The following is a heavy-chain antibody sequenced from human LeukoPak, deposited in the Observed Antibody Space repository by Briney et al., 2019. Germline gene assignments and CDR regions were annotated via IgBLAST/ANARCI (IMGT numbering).Heavy chain of an antibody. J-gene: IGHJ4*02. D-gene: IGHD4/OR15-4a*01. CDR2: FSGSGGST. CDR3: AESGLSRFDY. CDR1: GFTVSSNY. V-gene: IGHV3-23*01. Sequence: GGSLRLSCAASGFTVSSNYMSWVRQSPGKGLEWVSAFSGSGGSTYYADSVKGRFTISRDNSKNTLYLQMNSLRAEDTAVYYCAESGLSRFDYWGQGTLVTVSS.